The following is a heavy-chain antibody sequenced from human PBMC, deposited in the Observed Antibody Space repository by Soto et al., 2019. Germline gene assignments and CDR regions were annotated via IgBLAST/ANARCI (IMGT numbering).Heavy chain of an antibody. CDR2: ISLYNGNT. Sequence: ASVKVSCKAYDFSFTSHGISWVRQAPGQGLEWMGWISLYNGNTNYAQQFQGRVSLTTDTSTNTAYMDVRSLHSDDTAVYYCATFTTGTIHFDYWGQGTQVTVYS. CDR1: DFSFTSHG. V-gene: IGHV1-18*04. CDR3: ATFTTGTIHFDY. D-gene: IGHD1-1*01. J-gene: IGHJ4*02.